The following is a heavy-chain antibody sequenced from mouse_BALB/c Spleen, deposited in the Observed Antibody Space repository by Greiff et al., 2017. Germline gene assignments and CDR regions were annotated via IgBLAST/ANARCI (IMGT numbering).Heavy chain of an antibody. CDR3: TRNYQDYGSSYWFAY. J-gene: IGHJ3*01. Sequence: VQLKESGTVLARPGASVKMSCKASGYTFTSYWMHWVKQRPGQGLEWIGAIYPGNSDTSYNQKFKGKAKLTAVTSTSTAYMELSSLTNEDSAVYYCTRNYQDYGSSYWFAYWGQGTLVTVSA. V-gene: IGHV1-5*01. CDR1: GYTFTSYW. D-gene: IGHD1-1*01. CDR2: IYPGNSDT.